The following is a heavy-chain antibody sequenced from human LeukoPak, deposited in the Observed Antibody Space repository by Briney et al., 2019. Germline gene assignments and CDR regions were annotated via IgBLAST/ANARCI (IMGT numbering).Heavy chain of an antibody. V-gene: IGHV3-48*01. CDR1: GFTFSSYS. Sequence: PGGSLRLSCAASGFTFSSYSTNWVRQAPGKGLEWVSYISSSSSTIYYADSVKGRFTISRDNAKNSLYLQMNSLRAEDTAVYYCAKGYSRSSDAFDIWGQGTMVTVSS. CDR2: ISSSSSTI. CDR3: AKGYSRSSDAFDI. D-gene: IGHD2-15*01. J-gene: IGHJ3*02.